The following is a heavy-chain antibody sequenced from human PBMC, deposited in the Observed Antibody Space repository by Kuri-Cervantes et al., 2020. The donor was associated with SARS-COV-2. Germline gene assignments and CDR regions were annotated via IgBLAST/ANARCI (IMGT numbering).Heavy chain of an antibody. CDR3: ARSSLILPTYCSSTSCYPGMDV. D-gene: IGHD2-2*01. CDR2: ISTYNGDR. CDR1: GYTFTSYY. J-gene: IGHJ6*02. V-gene: IGHV1-18*04. Sequence: ASVKVSCKASGYTFTSYYMHWVRQAPGQGLEWMGWISTYNGDRNHAQNFQGRVTMTTDTSTRTAYTELRSLRSDDTAVYYCARSSLILPTYCSSTSCYPGMDVWGQGTTVTVSS.